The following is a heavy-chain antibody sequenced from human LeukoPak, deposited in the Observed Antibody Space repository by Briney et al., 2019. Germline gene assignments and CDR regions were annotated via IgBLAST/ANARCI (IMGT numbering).Heavy chain of an antibody. CDR1: GGTFSSYA. CDR3: ATGSQYSSGWDPGHYYGMDV. J-gene: IGHJ6*04. D-gene: IGHD6-19*01. Sequence: SVKVSCKASGGTFSSYAISWVRQAPGQGLEWMGGIIPIFGTANYAQKFQGRVTITADKSTSIAYMELSSLRSEDTAVYYCATGSQYSSGWDPGHYYGMDVWGKGTTVTVSS. CDR2: IIPIFGTA. V-gene: IGHV1-69*06.